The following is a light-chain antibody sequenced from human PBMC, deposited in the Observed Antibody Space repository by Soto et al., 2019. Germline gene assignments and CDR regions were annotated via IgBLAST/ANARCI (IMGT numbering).Light chain of an antibody. CDR2: DAS. V-gene: IGKV3-11*01. J-gene: IGKJ3*01. CDR1: QSVSSY. Sequence: EFVLTQSPATLSLSPGERATLSCRASQSVSSYLAWYQQKPGQAPRLLIYDASNRATGIPARFSGSGSGTDFTLTISSLEPGDFAVYYCEQRSNWPPLFTFGPGTKVDIK. CDR3: EQRSNWPPLFT.